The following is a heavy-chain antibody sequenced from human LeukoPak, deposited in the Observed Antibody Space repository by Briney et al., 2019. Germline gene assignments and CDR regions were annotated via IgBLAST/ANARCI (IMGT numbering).Heavy chain of an antibody. CDR2: IYSGGST. CDR1: GFIYSHYG. V-gene: IGHV3-NL1*01. Sequence: PGRSLRLSCAASGFIYSHYGMHWVRQAPGKGLEWVSLIYSGGSTYYADSVKGRFTVSRDNSKNTLYLQMNSLRAEDTAVYYCARHRGGSYRLDFWGQGTLVTVSS. CDR3: ARHRGGSYRLDF. D-gene: IGHD1-26*01. J-gene: IGHJ4*02.